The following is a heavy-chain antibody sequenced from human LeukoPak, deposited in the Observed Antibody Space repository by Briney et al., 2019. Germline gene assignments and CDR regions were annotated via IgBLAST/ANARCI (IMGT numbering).Heavy chain of an antibody. V-gene: IGHV4-61*08. D-gene: IGHD3-10*01. CDR3: AREGPPYAGRSFDY. CDR1: GGSISSGDYY. Sequence: PSQTLSLTCTVSGGSISSGDYYWSWIRQPPGKGLEWIGYIYYSGSTNYNPSLKSRVTISIDTSKNQFSLKLSSVTAADTAVYYCAREGPPYAGRSFDYWGQGTLVTVSS. J-gene: IGHJ4*02. CDR2: IYYSGST.